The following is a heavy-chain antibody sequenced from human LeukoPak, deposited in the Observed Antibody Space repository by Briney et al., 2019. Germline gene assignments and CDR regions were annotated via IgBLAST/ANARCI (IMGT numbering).Heavy chain of an antibody. CDR3: ARLGCSSTSCYTSNWFDP. Sequence: SETLSLTCAVYGGSFSGYYWSWIRQPPGKGLEWIGEINHSGSTNYNPSLKSRVTISVDTSKKQFSLKLSSVTAADTAVYYCARLGCSSTSCYTSNWFDPWGQGTLVTVSS. CDR2: INHSGST. CDR1: GGSFSGYY. D-gene: IGHD2-2*02. J-gene: IGHJ5*02. V-gene: IGHV4-34*01.